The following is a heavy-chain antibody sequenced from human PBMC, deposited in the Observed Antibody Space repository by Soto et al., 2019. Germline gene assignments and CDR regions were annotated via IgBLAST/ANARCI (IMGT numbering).Heavy chain of an antibody. CDR3: SRGGLNYYSNYYGMDV. J-gene: IGHJ6*01. D-gene: IGHD4-4*01. CDR1: GFTFSSYW. CDR2: IKQDGSEK. Sequence: EVQLVESGGGLVQSGGSLRLSCAASGFTFSSYWMSWVRQAPGKGLEWVANIKQDGSEKYYVDSVKGRFTISRDNAQNSLDLQMDSLRAGDTAGYYWSRGGLNYYSNYYGMDVWGQGTRVTVSS. V-gene: IGHV3-7*03.